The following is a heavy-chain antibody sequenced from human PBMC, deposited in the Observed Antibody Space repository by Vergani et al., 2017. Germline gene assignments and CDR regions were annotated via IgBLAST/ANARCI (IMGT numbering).Heavy chain of an antibody. V-gene: IGHV3-23*01. CDR3: VKDAGSYENFFDS. CDR2: LTGGGGST. J-gene: IGHJ4*02. D-gene: IGHD1-26*01. Sequence: EVQLLESGGSLKQPGGSVRLSCAASGFTFSTYAMHWVRQAPGKGLDWVSALTGGGGSTYYADSFKGRFIISRDNSRDTLYLQMNSLSTEDTATYYCVKDAGSYENFFDSWGQGTLVTVSS. CDR1: GFTFSTYA.